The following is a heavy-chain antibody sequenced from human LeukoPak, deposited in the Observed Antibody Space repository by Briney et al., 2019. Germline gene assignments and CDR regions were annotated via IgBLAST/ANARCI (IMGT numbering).Heavy chain of an antibody. CDR1: GFTFSNYA. V-gene: IGHV3-23*01. CDR3: VKGFVHPTYYFDY. CDR2: ITGSGDGT. Sequence: GGSLRLSCAASGFTFSNYAMMWVRQAPGKRLEWVSSITGSGDGTYYADSVRGRFTISRDNSENTLYLQLNSLRAEDTAVYFCVKGFVHPTYYFDYWGQGTLVTVSS. J-gene: IGHJ4*02. D-gene: IGHD3-10*01.